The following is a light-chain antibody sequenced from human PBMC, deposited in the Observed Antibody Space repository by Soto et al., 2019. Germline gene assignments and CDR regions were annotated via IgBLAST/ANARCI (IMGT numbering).Light chain of an antibody. CDR2: DAS. J-gene: IGKJ4*01. V-gene: IGKV1-5*01. CDR1: QSISSW. Sequence: DIQMTQSPSTLPASVEDRVTITCRASQSISSWLAWYQQKPGKAPKLLIYDASSLESGVPSRFSGSGSGTEFTLTISSLQPDDFATYYCQQYNSYSPELTFGGGTKVDIK. CDR3: QQYNSYSPELT.